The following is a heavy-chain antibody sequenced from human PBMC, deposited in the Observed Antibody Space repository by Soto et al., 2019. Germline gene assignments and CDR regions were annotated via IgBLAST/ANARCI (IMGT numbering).Heavy chain of an antibody. V-gene: IGHV4-59*02. Sequence: SETLSLTCFVSGGSVTSHHWSWIRQFPGQGLEWIAYTSYTGNTNYNPSLQSRVSISVDMSKNQFSLELSSVTAADTAMYYCAREADTDVGGLGFYDAFDIWGPGTKVTVSS. J-gene: IGHJ3*02. D-gene: IGHD5-18*01. CDR3: AREADTDVGGLGFYDAFDI. CDR1: GGSVTSHH. CDR2: TSYTGNT.